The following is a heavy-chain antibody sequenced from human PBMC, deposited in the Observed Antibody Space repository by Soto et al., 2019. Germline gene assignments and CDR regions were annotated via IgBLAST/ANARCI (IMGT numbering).Heavy chain of an antibody. CDR1: GGSISSGGYY. CDR2: IYYSGST. D-gene: IGHD1-1*01. J-gene: IGHJ6*02. V-gene: IGHV4-31*03. Sequence: QVQLQESGPGLVKPSQTLSLTCTVSGGSISSGGYYWSWIRQHPGKGLEWIGYIYYSGSTYYNPSRKRRVTISVDTSKNPFSLKLSSVTAADTAVYYWARGTLHLELGLRSGGMDVWGQGTTVTVAS. CDR3: ARGTLHLELGLRSGGMDV.